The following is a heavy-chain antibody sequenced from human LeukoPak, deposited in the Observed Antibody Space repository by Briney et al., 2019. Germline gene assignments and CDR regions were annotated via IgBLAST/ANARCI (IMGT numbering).Heavy chain of an antibody. CDR2: IDPNTDGT. V-gene: IGHV1-2*02. CDR3: ARDIYCSGGYCSTYYFDY. J-gene: IGHJ4*02. D-gene: IGHD2-15*01. CDR1: GYTFTGYY. Sequence: GASVKVSCKTSGYTFTGYYIHWVRQAPGQGLEWMGWIDPNTDGTNYGQKFQGRVTMTRDTSISTAYMELSSLRSDDAAIYYCARDIYCSGGYCSTYYFDYWGQGTLVTVSS.